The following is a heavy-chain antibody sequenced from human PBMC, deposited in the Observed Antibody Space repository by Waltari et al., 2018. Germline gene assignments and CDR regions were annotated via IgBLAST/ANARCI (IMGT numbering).Heavy chain of an antibody. V-gene: IGHV2-70*04. CDR1: GFSLSTSGMR. J-gene: IGHJ6*02. D-gene: IGHD1-26*01. Sequence: QVTLKESGPALVKPTQTLPLTCTFSGFSLSTSGMRVSWIRQPPGKALEWLARIDWDDDEFYSTSLKTRLAISKDTSKNQVVLTMTNMDPVDTATYYCALAGATHYYYGMDVWGQGTTVTVSS. CDR2: IDWDDDE. CDR3: ALAGATHYYYGMDV.